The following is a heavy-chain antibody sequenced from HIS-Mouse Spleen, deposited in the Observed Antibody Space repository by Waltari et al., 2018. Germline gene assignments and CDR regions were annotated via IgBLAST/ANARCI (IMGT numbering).Heavy chain of an antibody. V-gene: IGHV4-39*07. J-gene: IGHJ2*01. D-gene: IGHD6-13*01. Sequence: QLQLQESGPGLVTPSETLSLTCTVSGGSISSRRYSWGWIRPPPGKGLEWIGSLYYSGSTYYNPSLKSRVTISVDTSKNQFSLKLSYVTAADTAVYYCAREIPYSSSWYDWYFDLWGRGTLVTVSS. CDR3: AREIPYSSSWYDWYFDL. CDR1: GGSISSRRYS. CDR2: LYYSGST.